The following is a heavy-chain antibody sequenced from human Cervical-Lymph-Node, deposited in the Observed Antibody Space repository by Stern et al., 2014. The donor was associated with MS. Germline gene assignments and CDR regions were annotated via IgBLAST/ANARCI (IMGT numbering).Heavy chain of an antibody. J-gene: IGHJ1*01. V-gene: IGHV1-46*03. CDR1: GDTFASYP. CDR2: VNPTDGRT. CDR3: ATPLPYAN. Sequence: VQLVESGAEVKKPGASVKVSCKASGDTFASYPIHWLRQAPGQGPVWMGIVNPTDGRTTYAQTFQGRLTMTRDTSTRTVYMELSSLKAEDTAMYFCATPLPYANWGQGTRVTVSS. D-gene: IGHD4-17*01.